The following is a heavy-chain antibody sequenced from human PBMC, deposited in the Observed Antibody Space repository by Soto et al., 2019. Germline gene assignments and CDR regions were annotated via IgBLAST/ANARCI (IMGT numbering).Heavy chain of an antibody. Sequence: PSETLSLTCTVSGGSFSSANYYWSWIRQHPGKGLEWIGYIYYSGSTYYNPSLKSRVTISVDASKSQFSLKLSSLTAADTAVYYCARAEGDYGDYGYWGPGTLVTVSS. CDR3: ARAEGDYGDYGY. D-gene: IGHD4-17*01. J-gene: IGHJ4*02. CDR2: IYYSGST. CDR1: GGSFSSANYY. V-gene: IGHV4-31*03.